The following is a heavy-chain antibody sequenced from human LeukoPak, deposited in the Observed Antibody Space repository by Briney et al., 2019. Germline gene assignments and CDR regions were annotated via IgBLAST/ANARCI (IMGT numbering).Heavy chain of an antibody. CDR2: IKQDGSEK. D-gene: IGHD3-3*01. Sequence: GGSLRLSCAASGFTFSSYWMSWVRQAPGKGLEWVANIKQDGSEKYYVDPVKGRFTISRDNAKNSLYLQMNSLRAEDTAVYYCARVPVGSGYLGYGYFDLWGRGTLVTVSS. CDR3: ARVPVGSGYLGYGYFDL. J-gene: IGHJ2*01. CDR1: GFTFSSYW. V-gene: IGHV3-7*01.